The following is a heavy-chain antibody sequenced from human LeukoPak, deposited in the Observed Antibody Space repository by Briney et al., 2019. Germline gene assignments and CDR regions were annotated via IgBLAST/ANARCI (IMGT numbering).Heavy chain of an antibody. CDR1: GYTLTELS. CDR2: FDPEDGET. Sequence: ASVKVSCKVSGYTLTELSMHWVRQAPGKGLEWMGGFDPEDGETIYAQKFQGRVTMTEDTSTDTAYMELSSLRSEDTAVYYCATTPVLLWFGEFLPTFDYWGQGTLVTVSS. CDR3: ATTPVLLWFGEFLPTFDY. D-gene: IGHD3-10*01. V-gene: IGHV1-24*01. J-gene: IGHJ4*02.